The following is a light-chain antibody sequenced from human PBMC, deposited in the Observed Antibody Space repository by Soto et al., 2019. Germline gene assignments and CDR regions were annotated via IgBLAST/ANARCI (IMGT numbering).Light chain of an antibody. CDR2: GAS. CDR1: QSVSRN. V-gene: IGKV3-15*01. Sequence: EIVMTQSPATLSVSPGERATLSCRARQSVSRNLAWYQQKPGQAPRLLIYGASTRATGIPARFSGSGSGTEFTLTISSLQSEDFAVYYCQQYNNWPPMAFGQGTKVEIK. CDR3: QQYNNWPPMA. J-gene: IGKJ1*01.